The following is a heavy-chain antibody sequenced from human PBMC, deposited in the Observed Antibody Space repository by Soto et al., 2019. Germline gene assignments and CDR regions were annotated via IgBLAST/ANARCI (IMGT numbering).Heavy chain of an antibody. D-gene: IGHD6-19*01. CDR1: GYTFTSYA. Sequence: QVQLVQSGAEEKKPGASVKVSCKASGYTFTSYAMHWVRQAPGQRLEWMGWINAGNGNTKYSQKFQGRVTITRDTSATTADMELSSLRSEDTAVYYCARVIAVAGTGGEFDSWGQGTLDTVSS. J-gene: IGHJ4*02. CDR2: INAGNGNT. V-gene: IGHV1-3*05. CDR3: ARVIAVAGTGGEFDS.